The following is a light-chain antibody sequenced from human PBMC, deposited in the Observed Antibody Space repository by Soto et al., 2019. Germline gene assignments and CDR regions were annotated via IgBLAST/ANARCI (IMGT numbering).Light chain of an antibody. CDR2: DVS. CDR3: CSYAGGYTHYV. J-gene: IGLJ1*01. V-gene: IGLV2-11*01. Sequence: LTQPPSVSGSPGQSVTISCTGTSSDVGGFNYVSWYQHHPGKAPKLMIYDVSKRPSGVPDRFSGSKSGNTASLTISGLQAEDEADYYCCSYAGGYTHYVFATGTKVTVL. CDR1: SSDVGGFNY.